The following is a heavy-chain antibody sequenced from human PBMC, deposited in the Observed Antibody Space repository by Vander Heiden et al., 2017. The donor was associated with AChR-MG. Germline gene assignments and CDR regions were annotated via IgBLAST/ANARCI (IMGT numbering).Heavy chain of an antibody. V-gene: IGHV3-15*01. D-gene: IGHD6-13*01. Sequence: EVQLVASGGGLVEPGGSLRLSCAAPGFPFSSAWMSWVRQAPGKGLEWVGLIKSKTDGATTDYVAPVKGRFTISRDDSKNTLYLQMNSLKIEDTGVYYCAADLPGIGGGEFDYWGQGTLVTVSS. CDR3: AADLPGIGGGEFDY. CDR1: GFPFSSAW. J-gene: IGHJ4*02. CDR2: IKSKTDGATT.